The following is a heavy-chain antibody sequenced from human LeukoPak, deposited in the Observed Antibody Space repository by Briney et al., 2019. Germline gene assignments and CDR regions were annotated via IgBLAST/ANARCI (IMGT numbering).Heavy chain of an antibody. CDR1: GGSISSYY. J-gene: IGHJ4*02. D-gene: IGHD3-22*01. V-gene: IGHV4-59*08. CDR3: ARLPSGYHFDY. CDR2: IYYSGST. Sequence: SETLSLTCTVSGGSISSYYWSWIRQPPGKGLEWIGYIYYSGSTNYNPSLKSRVTISVDTSKNQFSLKLSSVTAADTAVYYCARLPSGYHFDYWGQGTLVTVSS.